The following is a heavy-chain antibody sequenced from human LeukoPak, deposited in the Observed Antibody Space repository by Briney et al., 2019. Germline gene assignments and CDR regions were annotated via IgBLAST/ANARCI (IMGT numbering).Heavy chain of an antibody. J-gene: IGHJ4*02. CDR1: GFTFSSYA. D-gene: IGHD3-16*01. CDR2: ISGSGGST. V-gene: IGHV3-23*01. CDR3: AKDLYDFRDSILDY. Sequence: GGSLRLSCAASGFTFSSYAMSWVRHAPGKGLEWISAISGSGGSTYYADSVKGRFTISRDNSKNTLYLQMNSLRAEDTATYYCAKDLYDFRDSILDYWGQGTLVTVSS.